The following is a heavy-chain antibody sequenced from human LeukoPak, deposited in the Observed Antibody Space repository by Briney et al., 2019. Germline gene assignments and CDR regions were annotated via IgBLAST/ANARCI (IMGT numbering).Heavy chain of an antibody. CDR2: FYTSGST. J-gene: IGHJ4*02. Sequence: SETLSLTCTVSGGSISSYYWSWIRQPAGKGLEWIGRFYTSGSTSYNPSLKSRVTMSIDTSKNQFSLKLSSVTAADTAVYYCARDARLHYYFDYWGQGTLVTVSS. V-gene: IGHV4-4*07. CDR3: ARDARLHYYFDY. D-gene: IGHD6-25*01. CDR1: GGSISSYY.